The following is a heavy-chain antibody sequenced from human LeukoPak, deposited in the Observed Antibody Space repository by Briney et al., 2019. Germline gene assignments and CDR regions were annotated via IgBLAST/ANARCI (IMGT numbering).Heavy chain of an antibody. V-gene: IGHV3-53*05. Sequence: GGSLRLSCAASGFTVSSNYMSWVRQAPGKGLEWVSVIYSGGSTYYADSVKGRFTISKDNSKNTLYLQMSNLRAEDTAVFYCAKDPDSYGDHGMDVWGQGTTVTVSS. CDR2: IYSGGST. CDR1: GFTVSSNY. J-gene: IGHJ6*02. CDR3: AKDPDSYGDHGMDV. D-gene: IGHD4-17*01.